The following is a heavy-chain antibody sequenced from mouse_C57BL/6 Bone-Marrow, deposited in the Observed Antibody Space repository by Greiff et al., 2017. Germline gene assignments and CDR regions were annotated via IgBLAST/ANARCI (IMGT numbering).Heavy chain of an antibody. CDR1: GYSITSGYY. CDR3: AREGLAYAMDY. V-gene: IGHV3-6*01. D-gene: IGHD3-3*01. J-gene: IGHJ4*01. Sequence: EVQLQQSGPGLVKPSQSLSLTCSVTGYSITSGYYWNWIRQFPGNKLEWMGYISYDGSNNYNPSLKNLISITRDTSKNQFFLKLNSVTTEDTATYYCAREGLAYAMDYWGQGTSVTVSS. CDR2: ISYDGSN.